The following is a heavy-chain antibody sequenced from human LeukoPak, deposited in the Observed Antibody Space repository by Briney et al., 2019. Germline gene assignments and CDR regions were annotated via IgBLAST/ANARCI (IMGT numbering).Heavy chain of an antibody. CDR1: GFTFSTFA. CDR3: ATYRQVLLPFES. CDR2: IFPSGGEI. J-gene: IGHJ4*02. D-gene: IGHD2-8*02. Sequence: GGSLRLSCAASGFTFSTFAMIWVRQPPGKGLEWVSSIFPSGGEIHYADSVRGRFTISRDSSKSTLSLQMNSLRAEDTAIYYCATYRQVLLPFESWGQGTLVTVSS. V-gene: IGHV3-23*01.